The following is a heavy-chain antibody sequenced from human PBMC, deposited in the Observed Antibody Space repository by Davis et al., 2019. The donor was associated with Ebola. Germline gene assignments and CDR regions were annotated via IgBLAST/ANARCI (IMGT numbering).Heavy chain of an antibody. J-gene: IGHJ4*02. CDR1: GYTFTSHG. V-gene: IGHV1-18*01. D-gene: IGHD5-12*01. CDR2: ISAYNGNT. Sequence: ASVKVSCKDSGYTFTSHGISWVRQAPGQGLEWMGWISAYNGNTNYAQKLQGRVTMTTDTSTSTAYMELRSLRSNDTAVYYCAALGYSGYDWVGYWGQGTLVTVSS. CDR3: AALGYSGYDWVGY.